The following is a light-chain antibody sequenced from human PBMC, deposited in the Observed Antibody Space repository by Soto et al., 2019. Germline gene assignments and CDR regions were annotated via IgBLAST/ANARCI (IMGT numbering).Light chain of an antibody. CDR3: QSYDRSLTGV. V-gene: IGLV1-40*01. J-gene: IGLJ1*01. CDR1: SSNIGADFD. CDR2: GNT. Sequence: VLTQPPSVSGAPGQRITISCTGSSSNIGADFDVYWYQQLPGAAPKLLIYGNTNRPSGVPDRFSGSKSGTSASLAITGLQAEDEADYYCQSYDRSLTGVFGTGTKVTVL.